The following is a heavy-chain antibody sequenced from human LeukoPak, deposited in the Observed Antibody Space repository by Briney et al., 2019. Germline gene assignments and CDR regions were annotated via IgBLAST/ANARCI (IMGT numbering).Heavy chain of an antibody. CDR2: IKQDGSEK. V-gene: IGHV3-7*03. CDR1: GFRFSSYW. CDR3: AKGLLGACTGATCYYFDS. J-gene: IGHJ4*02. D-gene: IGHD2-8*02. Sequence: PGGSLRLSCAASGFRFSSYWMSWVRQAPGKGLEWVANIKQDGSEKFYVDSVKGRFTISRDNSKNTLFLQMNSLRVDDTAIYYCAKGLLGACTGATCYYFDSWGQGTLVTVSS.